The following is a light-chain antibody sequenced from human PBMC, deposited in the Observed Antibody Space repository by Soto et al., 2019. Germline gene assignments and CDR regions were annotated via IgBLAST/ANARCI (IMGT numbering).Light chain of an antibody. CDR1: SSDVGNYIF. V-gene: IGLV2-14*01. Sequence: QAVLTHPASVSWSPGHAITISCTGTSSDVGNYIFVSWYRQHPGKAPKLMIYDINNRPSGVSNRFSGSKSGNTASLTISGLQAEDEADYYCVSYTTSASYVFGTGTKVTAL. J-gene: IGLJ1*01. CDR3: VSYTTSASYV. CDR2: DIN.